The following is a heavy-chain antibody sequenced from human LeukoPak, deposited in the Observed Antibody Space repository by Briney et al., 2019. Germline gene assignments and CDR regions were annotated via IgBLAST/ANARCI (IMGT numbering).Heavy chain of an antibody. V-gene: IGHV3-74*01. CDR1: GFTFSGAW. J-gene: IGHJ1*01. CDR2: INDDGSDT. Sequence: GGSLRLSCAASGFTFSGAWMHWVRQAPGKGLVWVSRINDDGSDTRYADSVKGRFTVSRDNVKNTLYLQMNSLRAEDTAMYYCARVSGPGMDEYYRPWGQGTLVTVSS. CDR3: ARVSGPGMDEYYRP. D-gene: IGHD3-10*01.